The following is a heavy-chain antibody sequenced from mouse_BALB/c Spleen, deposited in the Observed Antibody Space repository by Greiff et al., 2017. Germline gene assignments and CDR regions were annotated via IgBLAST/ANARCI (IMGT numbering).Heavy chain of an antibody. V-gene: IGHV5-4*02. Sequence: EVKLVESGGGLVKPGGSLKLSCAASGFTFSDYYMYWVRQTPEKRLEWVATISDGGSYTYYPDSVKGRFTISRDNAKNNLYLQMSSLKSEDTAMYYCAREGDYRYPAWFAYWGQGTLVTVSA. CDR2: ISDGGSYT. CDR1: GFTFSDYY. D-gene: IGHD2-14*01. J-gene: IGHJ3*01. CDR3: AREGDYRYPAWFAY.